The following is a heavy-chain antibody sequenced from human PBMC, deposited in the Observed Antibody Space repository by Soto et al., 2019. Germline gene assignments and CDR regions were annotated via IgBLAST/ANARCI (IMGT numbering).Heavy chain of an antibody. CDR2: ISYDGSNK. V-gene: IGHV3-30-3*01. CDR1: GFTFSSYA. J-gene: IGHJ5*02. CDR3: ARDNGWPFGGWFDP. Sequence: PGGSLRLSCAASGFTFSSYAMHWVRQAPGKGLEWVAVISYDGSNKYYADSVKGRFTISRDNSKNTLYLQMNSLRAEDTAVYYCARDNGWPFGGWFDPWGQGTLVTVS. D-gene: IGHD6-19*01.